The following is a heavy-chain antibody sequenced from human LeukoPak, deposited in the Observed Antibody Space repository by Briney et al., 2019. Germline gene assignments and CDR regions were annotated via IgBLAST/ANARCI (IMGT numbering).Heavy chain of an antibody. J-gene: IGHJ2*01. CDR2: VSADGRTQ. Sequence: PGGSLRLSCAASGFTFRTYSIHWVRQAPGKGLEWVTVVSADGRTQLYSDSVKGRFTISRDNSLNTLHLQMNSLRTEDTAVYYCARASGSPHWYFDLWGRGTLVTVSS. V-gene: IGHV3-30*03. CDR3: ARASGSPHWYFDL. CDR1: GFTFRTYS.